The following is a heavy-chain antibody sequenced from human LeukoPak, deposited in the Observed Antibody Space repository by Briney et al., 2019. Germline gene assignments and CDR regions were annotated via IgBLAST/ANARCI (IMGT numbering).Heavy chain of an antibody. D-gene: IGHD6-19*01. CDR2: INPNSGGT. V-gene: IGHV1-2*02. CDR3: ARDLPWTNQLIAVAGKNWFDP. Sequence: ASVKVSCKASGYTFTGYYMHWVRQAPGQGLEWMGWINPNSGGTNYAQKFQGRVTMTRDTSISTAYMKLSRLRSDDTAVYYCARDLPWTNQLIAVAGKNWFDPWGQGTLVTVSS. J-gene: IGHJ5*02. CDR1: GYTFTGYY.